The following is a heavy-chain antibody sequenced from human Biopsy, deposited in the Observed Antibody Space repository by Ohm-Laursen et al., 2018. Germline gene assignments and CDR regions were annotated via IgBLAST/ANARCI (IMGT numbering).Heavy chain of an antibody. D-gene: IGHD4/OR15-4a*01. V-gene: IGHV3-23*01. J-gene: IGHJ2*01. CDR1: GFTFATYG. CDR2: ISSTGNST. CDR3: AKDRRTMRVWYFDL. Sequence: SLRLSCAASGFTFATYGMSWVRQAPGTGLEWVSGISSTGNSTYYADSVKGRFTISRDNSKNTLYLQLNSLIVEDTALYYCAKDRRTMRVWYFDLWGRGTLVTVSS.